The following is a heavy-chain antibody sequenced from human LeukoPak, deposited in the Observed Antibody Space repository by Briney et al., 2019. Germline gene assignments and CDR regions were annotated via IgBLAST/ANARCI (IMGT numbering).Heavy chain of an antibody. CDR1: GYTFTHYD. J-gene: IGHJ4*02. CDR2: ISTYNGNT. CDR3: ARVYYYDSSRYTGDY. V-gene: IGHV1-18*01. D-gene: IGHD3-22*01. Sequence: GASVKVSCKASGYTFTHYDISWVRQAPGQGLEWMGWISTYNGNTKYEQKLQGRVTMTTDTSTSTAYMELRSLRSDDTAVYYCARVYYYDSSRYTGDYWGQGILVTVSS.